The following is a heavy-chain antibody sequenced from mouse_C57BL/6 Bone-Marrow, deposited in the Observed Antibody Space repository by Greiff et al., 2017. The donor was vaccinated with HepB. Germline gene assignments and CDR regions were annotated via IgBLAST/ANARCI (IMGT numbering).Heavy chain of an antibody. CDR3: DYYGSSYWFAY. V-gene: IGHV1-83*01. CDR1: YTFTDYYM. D-gene: IGHD1-1*01. Sequence: LQESGPELVKPGASVKMSCKASGYTFTDYYMHWVKQKPGKGLEWIGEIYPGSGNTYYNEKFKGKATLTADTSSSTAYMQLSSLTSEDSAVYFCADYYGSSYWFAYWGQGTLVTVSA. J-gene: IGHJ3*01. CDR2: YPGSGNTY.